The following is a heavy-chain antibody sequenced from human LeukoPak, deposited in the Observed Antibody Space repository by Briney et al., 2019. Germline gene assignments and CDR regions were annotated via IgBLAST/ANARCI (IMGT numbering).Heavy chain of an antibody. V-gene: IGHV3-66*01. CDR1: RFTDTTNY. Sequence: PGGSLRLSCASSRFTDTTNYMSSVRQAPGKGLEWVSVIYSGGSTYYADSVKGRFTISRDNSKNTLYLQMNSLRAEDTAVYYCVRDAGGYGMDVWGQGTTVTVSS. D-gene: IGHD5-12*01. J-gene: IGHJ6*02. CDR3: VRDAGGYGMDV. CDR2: IYSGGST.